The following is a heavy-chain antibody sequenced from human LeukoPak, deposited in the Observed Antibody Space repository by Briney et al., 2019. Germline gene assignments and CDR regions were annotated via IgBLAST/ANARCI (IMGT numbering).Heavy chain of an antibody. CDR2: ICSGGST. CDR1: GVSVSNNC. D-gene: IGHD3-10*01. CDR3: ARDRGSDGSDQLDP. J-gene: IGHJ5*02. Sequence: SETLSLTCTVSGVSVSNNCWTWIRQPPGKGREWTGRICSGGSTISNPSLKSRVTMSLAMSNNQSSLKLTSGTAADTAIYYCARDRGSDGSDQLDPWGLGILVTVSS. V-gene: IGHV4-4*07.